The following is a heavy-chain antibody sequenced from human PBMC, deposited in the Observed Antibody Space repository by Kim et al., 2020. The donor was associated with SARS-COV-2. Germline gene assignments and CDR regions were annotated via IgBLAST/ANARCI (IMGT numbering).Heavy chain of an antibody. CDR3: ASLTRGGRSSGYSGYESYYGMDV. V-gene: IGHV3-21*01. CDR2: ISSSSSYI. D-gene: IGHD5-12*01. Sequence: GGSLRLSCAASGFTFSSYSMNWVRQAPGKGLEWVSSISSSSSYIYYADSVKGRFTISRDNAKNSLYLQMNSLRAEDTAVYYCASLTRGGRSSGYSGYESYYGMDVWGQGTTVTVSS. J-gene: IGHJ6*02. CDR1: GFTFSSYS.